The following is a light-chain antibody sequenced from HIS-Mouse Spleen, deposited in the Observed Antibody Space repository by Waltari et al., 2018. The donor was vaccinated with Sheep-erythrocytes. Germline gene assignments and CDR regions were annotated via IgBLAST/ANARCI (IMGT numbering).Light chain of an antibody. J-gene: IGKJ2*01. Sequence: AIQMTQSPSSLSASVGDRVTITCRASQGIRNDLGWYLQKPGKAPKLLIYAAYSLQSGVPSRFGGSGSGTDFTLTISRLQPEDFATYYCLQDYNYPYTFGQGTKLEIK. CDR3: LQDYNYPYT. V-gene: IGKV1-6*01. CDR1: QGIRND. CDR2: AAY.